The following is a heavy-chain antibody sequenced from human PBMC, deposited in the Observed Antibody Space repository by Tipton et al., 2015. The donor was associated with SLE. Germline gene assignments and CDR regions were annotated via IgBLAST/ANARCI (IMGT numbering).Heavy chain of an antibody. Sequence: QLVQSGAEVKKPGASVKVSCKASGYTFTGYYMHWVRQAPGQGLEWMGWINPNSGGTNYAQKFQGRVTMTRDTSISTAYMELSRLRSDDTAVYYCARDGSIGAASTGFDYWGQGTLVTVSS. V-gene: IGHV1-2*02. CDR2: INPNSGGT. CDR1: GYTFTGYY. D-gene: IGHD6-13*01. CDR3: ARDGSIGAASTGFDY. J-gene: IGHJ4*02.